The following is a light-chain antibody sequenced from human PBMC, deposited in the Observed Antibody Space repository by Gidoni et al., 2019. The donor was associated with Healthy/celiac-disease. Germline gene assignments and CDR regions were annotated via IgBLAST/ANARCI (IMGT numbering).Light chain of an antibody. J-gene: IGKJ4*01. V-gene: IGKV3-15*01. CDR2: GAS. Sequence: EIVMTQSPANLSVSPGERATLSCRASQSVSSNLAWYQQKPGQAPRLLIYGASTRATGIPARFSGSWSGTEFTLTISSLQSEDFAVYCCQQYNNWPPLTFGGGTKVEIK. CDR1: QSVSSN. CDR3: QQYNNWPPLT.